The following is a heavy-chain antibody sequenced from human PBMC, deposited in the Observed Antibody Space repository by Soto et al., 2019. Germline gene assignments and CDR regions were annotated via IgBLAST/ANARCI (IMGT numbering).Heavy chain of an antibody. CDR1: GFTFSNSE. Sequence: HPGGSLRLSCAASGFTFSNSEMNWVRQAPGRGLEWISYITSSGSTIYYADSVKGRFTIPRDNAKNSLYLQMNSLRAEDTAVYYCARGNSPINIYWGQGTLVTVSS. CDR3: ARGNSPINIY. J-gene: IGHJ4*02. CDR2: ITSSGSTI. V-gene: IGHV3-48*03. D-gene: IGHD2-21*01.